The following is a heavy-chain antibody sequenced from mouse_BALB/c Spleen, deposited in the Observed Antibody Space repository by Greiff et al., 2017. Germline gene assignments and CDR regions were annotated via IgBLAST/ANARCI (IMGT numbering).Heavy chain of an antibody. CDR1: GYTFTEYT. CDR2: INPNNGGT. V-gene: IGHV1-18*01. CDR3: ARGDSYDYDGQRFAY. D-gene: IGHD2-4*01. Sequence: EVQLQQSGPELVKPGASVKISCKTSGYTFTEYTMHWVKQSPGKSLEWIGGINPNNGGTSYNQKFKGKATLTVAKSSSTAYMELKSLTSEDSAVYYCARGDSYDYDGQRFAYWGQGTLVTVSA. J-gene: IGHJ3*01.